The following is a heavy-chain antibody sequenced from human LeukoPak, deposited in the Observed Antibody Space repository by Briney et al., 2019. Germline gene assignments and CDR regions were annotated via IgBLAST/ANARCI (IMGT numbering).Heavy chain of an antibody. D-gene: IGHD5-18*01. J-gene: IGHJ4*02. CDR1: GGTFSSYA. CDR2: IIPIFGTA. CDR3: ARAPPYSYLYYFDY. V-gene: IGHV1-69*13. Sequence: SVTVSCTASGGTFSSYAISWVRQAPGQGLEWMGGIIPIFGTANYAQKFQGRVTITADESTSTAYMELSSLRSEDTAVYYCARAPPYSYLYYFDYWGQGTLVTVSS.